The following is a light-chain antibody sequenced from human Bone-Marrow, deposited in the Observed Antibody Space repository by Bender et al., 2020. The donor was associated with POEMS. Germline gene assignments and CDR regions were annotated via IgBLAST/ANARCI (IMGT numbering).Light chain of an antibody. CDR3: CSYVGSSTFF. Sequence: QSALTQPASVSGSPGQSITISCTGTSSDVGSYNLVSWYQQHPGKAPKLIIYEDDKRPSGVSNRFSGSKSGNTASLTISGLQAEDEADYYCCSYVGSSTFFFGTGTEVSVL. CDR2: EDD. J-gene: IGLJ1*01. CDR1: SSDVGSYNL. V-gene: IGLV2-23*01.